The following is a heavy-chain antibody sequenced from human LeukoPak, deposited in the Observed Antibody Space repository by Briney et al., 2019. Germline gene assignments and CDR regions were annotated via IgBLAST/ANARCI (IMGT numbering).Heavy chain of an antibody. CDR3: ARSVGYSYSLRHFDY. J-gene: IGHJ4*02. CDR2: IWYDGSNK. Sequence: PGGSLRLSCAASGFTFSSYGMHWVRQAPGKGLEWVAVIWYDGSNKYYADSVKGRFTISRDNSKNTLYLQMNSLRAEDTAVYYCARSVGYSYSLRHFDYWGQGTLVTVSS. V-gene: IGHV3-33*01. D-gene: IGHD5-18*01. CDR1: GFTFSSYG.